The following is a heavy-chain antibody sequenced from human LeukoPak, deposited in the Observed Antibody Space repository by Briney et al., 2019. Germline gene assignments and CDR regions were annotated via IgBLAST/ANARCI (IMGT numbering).Heavy chain of an antibody. Sequence: SETLSLTCTVSGGSISSNYWSWLRQPPGKGLEWIGYIHYTGTTRYNPSLNGRVTISVDTSKNQFSLKLRSVTAADTAVHYCARGAGWYDSWGQGTLIAVSS. V-gene: IGHV4-59*01. CDR1: GGSISSNY. CDR2: IHYTGTT. J-gene: IGHJ5*01. CDR3: ARGAGWYDS.